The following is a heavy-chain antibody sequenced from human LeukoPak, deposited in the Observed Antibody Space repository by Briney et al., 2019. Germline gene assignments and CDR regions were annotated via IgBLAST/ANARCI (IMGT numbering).Heavy chain of an antibody. CDR1: GGSFSGYY. CDR3: AALWFGTSGAFDI. Sequence: SETLSLTCAVYGGSFSGYYWSWIRQPPGKRLEWIGEINHSGSTNYNPSLKSRVTISVDTSKNQFSLKLSSVTAADTAVYYCAALWFGTSGAFDIWGQGTMVTVSS. V-gene: IGHV4-34*01. J-gene: IGHJ3*02. D-gene: IGHD3-10*01. CDR2: INHSGST.